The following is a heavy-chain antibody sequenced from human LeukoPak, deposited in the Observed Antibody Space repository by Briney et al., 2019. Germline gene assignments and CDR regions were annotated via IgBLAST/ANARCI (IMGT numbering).Heavy chain of an antibody. CDR3: ARSAGAAPYAFDI. J-gene: IGHJ3*02. CDR1: GYSFTSYW. D-gene: IGHD6-6*01. Sequence: GESLKISCKGSGYSFTSYWIGWVRQMPGKGLEWMGIIYPGDSDTRYSPSFQGQVTISADKSISAAYLQWSSLKASDTAMYYCARSAGAAPYAFDIWGQGAMVTVSS. V-gene: IGHV5-51*01. CDR2: IYPGDSDT.